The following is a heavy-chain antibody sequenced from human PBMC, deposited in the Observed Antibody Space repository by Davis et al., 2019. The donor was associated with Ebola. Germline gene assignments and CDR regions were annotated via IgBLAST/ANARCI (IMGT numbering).Heavy chain of an antibody. CDR3: ARDTRHITVPIYYYYYGMDV. V-gene: IGHV1-3*01. CDR2: INAGNGNT. J-gene: IGHJ6*02. Sequence: AASVKVSCKASGYIFTTYAIHWVRQAPGQRLEWMGWINAGNGNTKYSQKFQGRVTITRDTSASTAYMELSSLRSEDTAVYYCARDTRHITVPIYYYYYGMDVWGQGTTVTVSS. CDR1: GYIFTTYA. D-gene: IGHD4-11*01.